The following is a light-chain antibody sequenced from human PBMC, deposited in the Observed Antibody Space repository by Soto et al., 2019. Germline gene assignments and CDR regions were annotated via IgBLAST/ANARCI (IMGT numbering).Light chain of an antibody. V-gene: IGKV3-15*01. J-gene: IGKJ5*01. Sequence: EIVMTQSPATLSVSPGERATLSCRASQSVKINLAWYQQKPGQAPRLLIYGAFTRATGIPARFSGSGSGTEFTLTISNLQSEDFAVYYCQQYNNWPPINFGQGTRVEIK. CDR3: QQYNNWPPIN. CDR1: QSVKIN. CDR2: GAF.